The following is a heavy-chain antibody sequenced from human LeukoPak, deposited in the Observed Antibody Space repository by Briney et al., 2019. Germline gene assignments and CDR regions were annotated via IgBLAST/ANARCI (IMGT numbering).Heavy chain of an antibody. CDR2: INPKSGGT. Sequence: GASVNVSCKASGYTFTGYYMHWVRQAPGQGLEWMGWINPKSGGTNYAQKFQGRVTVTRDTSISTAYMELTSLRSDDTAVYYCARDLTSSACYDYWGQGTLVTVSS. J-gene: IGHJ4*02. CDR1: GYTFTGYY. V-gene: IGHV1-2*02. CDR3: ARDLTSSACYDY. D-gene: IGHD6-19*01.